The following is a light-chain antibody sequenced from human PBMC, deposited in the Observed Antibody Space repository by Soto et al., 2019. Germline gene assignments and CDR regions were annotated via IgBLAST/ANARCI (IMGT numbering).Light chain of an antibody. CDR1: QSVNNND. J-gene: IGKJ2*01. V-gene: IGKV3-20*01. CDR2: GAS. Sequence: EIVLTQSPGTLSLSPGERATLSCRASQSVNNNDLAWYQQKPGQAPRLLIYGASSRATGIPDRFSGSGSGTDFTLTISRLEPEDCAVYFCQQYASSPFTFGQGTKLEIK. CDR3: QQYASSPFT.